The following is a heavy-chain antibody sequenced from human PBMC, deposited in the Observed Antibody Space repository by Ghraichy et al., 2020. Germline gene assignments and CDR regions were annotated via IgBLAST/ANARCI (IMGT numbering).Heavy chain of an antibody. D-gene: IGHD2-2*01. CDR3: ARTGYCSSTSCYGGGDAFDI. Sequence: GGSLRLSCAASGFTFSSYSMNWVRQAPGKGLEWVSSISSSSSYIYYADSVKGRFTISRDNAKNSLYLQMNSLRAEDTAVYYCARTGYCSSTSCYGGGDAFDIWGQGTMVTVSS. CDR1: GFTFSSYS. J-gene: IGHJ3*02. V-gene: IGHV3-21*01. CDR2: ISSSSSYI.